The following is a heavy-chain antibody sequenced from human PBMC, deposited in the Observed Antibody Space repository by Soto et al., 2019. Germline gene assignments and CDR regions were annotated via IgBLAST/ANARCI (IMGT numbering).Heavy chain of an antibody. J-gene: IGHJ4*02. CDR3: ARDSSRGYSYGSLDY. V-gene: IGHV4-31*03. Sequence: PSETLSLTCTVSGGSSRSGGYYWSWIRQHPGKGLEWIGYIYYSGSTYYNPSLKSRVTISVDTSKNQFSLKLSSVTAADTAVYYCARDSSRGYSYGSLDYWGQGTLVTVSS. CDR1: GGSSRSGGYY. D-gene: IGHD5-18*01. CDR2: IYYSGST.